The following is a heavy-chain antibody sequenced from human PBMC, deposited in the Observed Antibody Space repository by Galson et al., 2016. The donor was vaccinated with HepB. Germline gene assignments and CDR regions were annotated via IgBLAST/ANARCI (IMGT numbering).Heavy chain of an antibody. CDR2: IYWDNDK. CDR3: AHRRLREFDY. J-gene: IGHJ4*02. Sequence: PALVKPTQTLTLTCTVSGFSLSSGGVGVGWIRQPPGKALEWLALIYWDNDKRYRPSLKSRLTITKDTSKNQVVLTMTNMDPVDTATYYCAHRRLREFDYWGQGTLVTVSS. V-gene: IGHV2-5*02. CDR1: GFSLSSGGVG.